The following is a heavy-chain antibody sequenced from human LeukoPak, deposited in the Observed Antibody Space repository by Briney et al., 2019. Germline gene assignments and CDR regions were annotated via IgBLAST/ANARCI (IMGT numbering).Heavy chain of an antibody. Sequence: SVKVSCKASGGTFSSYAISWVRQAPGQGLEWMGGIIPIFGTANYAQKFQGRVTITADESTSTAYMELSSLRSEDTAVYYCARDTVVPAAMKGFQHWGQGTLVTVSP. V-gene: IGHV1-69*01. CDR3: ARDTVVPAAMKGFQH. D-gene: IGHD2-2*01. CDR1: GGTFSSYA. J-gene: IGHJ1*01. CDR2: IIPIFGTA.